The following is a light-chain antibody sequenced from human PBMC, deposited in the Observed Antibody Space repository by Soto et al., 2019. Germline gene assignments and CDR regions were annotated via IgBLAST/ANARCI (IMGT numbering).Light chain of an antibody. J-gene: IGKJ1*01. CDR1: QSVSSSY. V-gene: IGKV3-20*01. CDR3: QQYGSSPQT. Sequence: DIVLTQSPGTLSLSPGERATLSCRASQSVSSSYLGWYQQKPGQAPRLLIYGASSRATGIPDRFSGSGSGTDFTLTISRLEPEDFAVYYCQQYGSSPQTFGQGTKVDIK. CDR2: GAS.